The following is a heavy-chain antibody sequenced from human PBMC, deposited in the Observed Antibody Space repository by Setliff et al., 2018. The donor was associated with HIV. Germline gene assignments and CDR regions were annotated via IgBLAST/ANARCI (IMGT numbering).Heavy chain of an antibody. Sequence: ASVKVSCKTSGYTFKSYDINWVRQAPGQRPEWMARIDAGNGNREYSPKFQGRVTITADTSASTMYMELSSLRSEDTAVYYCARVGNNRLQFFDHWGQGTLVTVSS. D-gene: IGHD5-12*01. J-gene: IGHJ4*02. CDR3: ARVGNNRLQFFDH. CDR2: IDAGNGNR. CDR1: GYTFKSYD. V-gene: IGHV1-3*01.